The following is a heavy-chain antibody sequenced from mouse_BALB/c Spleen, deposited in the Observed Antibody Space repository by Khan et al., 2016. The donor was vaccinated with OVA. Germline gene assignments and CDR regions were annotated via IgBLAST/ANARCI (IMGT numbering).Heavy chain of an antibody. CDR1: GFTFSYYR. CDR2: ITVKSDNSGA. Sequence: VQLLETGGGLVRPGNSLKLSCVTSGFTFSYYRMHWLRQFPGKRLEWIAVITVKSDNSGANYAESVKGRFTISRDDSKSSFYLQMNRLREEDTATYYCSRGGYYYGTPFDYWGQGTTLTVSS. J-gene: IGHJ2*01. CDR3: SRGGYYYGTPFDY. D-gene: IGHD1-1*01. V-gene: IGHV13-2*02.